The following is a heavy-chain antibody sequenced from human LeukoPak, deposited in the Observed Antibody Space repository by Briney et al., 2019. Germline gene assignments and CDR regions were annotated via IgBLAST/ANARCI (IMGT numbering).Heavy chain of an antibody. CDR3: ARAYSNYPRWDYYGMDV. CDR2: IYSGGST. CDR1: GFTVSSNY. D-gene: IGHD4-11*01. V-gene: IGHV3-53*05. J-gene: IGHJ6*02. Sequence: GGSLRLSCAASGFTVSSNYMSWVRQAPGKGLEWVLVIYSGGSTYYADSVKGRFTISRDNSKNTLYLQMNSLRAEDTAVYYCARAYSNYPRWDYYGMDVWGQETTVTVSS.